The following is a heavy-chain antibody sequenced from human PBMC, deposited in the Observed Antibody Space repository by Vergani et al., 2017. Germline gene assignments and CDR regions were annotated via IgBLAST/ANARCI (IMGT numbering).Heavy chain of an antibody. CDR2: IYTSGST. J-gene: IGHJ6*03. CDR1: GGSISSGSYY. D-gene: IGHD5-12*01. CDR3: ARDLGKGGYDRTEHYYYYYYMDV. Sequence: QVQLQESGPGLVKPSQTLSLTCTVSGGSISSGSYYWSWIRQPAGKGLEWIGRIYTSGSTNYNPSLKSRVTISVDTSKNQFSLKLSSVTAADTAVYYCARDLGKGGYDRTEHYYYYYYMDVWGKGTTVTVSS. V-gene: IGHV4-61*02.